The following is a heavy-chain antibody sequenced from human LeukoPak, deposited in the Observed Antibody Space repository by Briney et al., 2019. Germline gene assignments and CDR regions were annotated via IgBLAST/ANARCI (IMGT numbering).Heavy chain of an antibody. Sequence: MPSETLSLTCTVSGGSISSSSYYWGWIRQPPGKGLEWIGSIYYSGSTYYNPSLKSRVTISVDTSKNQFSLKLSSVTAADTAVYYCARGVIAAAGKNYFDYWGQGTLVTVSS. CDR3: ARGVIAAAGKNYFDY. J-gene: IGHJ4*02. D-gene: IGHD6-13*01. CDR1: GGSISSSSYY. CDR2: IYYSGST. V-gene: IGHV4-39*01.